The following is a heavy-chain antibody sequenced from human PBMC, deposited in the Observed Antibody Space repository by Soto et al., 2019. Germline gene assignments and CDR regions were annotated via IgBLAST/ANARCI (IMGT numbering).Heavy chain of an antibody. V-gene: IGHV1-18*04. CDR3: SRENLNYHYFYGMDG. J-gene: IGHJ6*02. CDR1: GYPFTTYG. CDR2: ISAYTDNT. Sequence: QAQLVQSGSEVREPGASVKVSCKASGYPFTTYGITWVRQAPGQGLEWLGWISAYTDNTNYAQNLQGRVTMTTDTITGNGYQEPRRPRFDETAVYYLSRENLNYHYFYGMDGRGQGTTVTVSS.